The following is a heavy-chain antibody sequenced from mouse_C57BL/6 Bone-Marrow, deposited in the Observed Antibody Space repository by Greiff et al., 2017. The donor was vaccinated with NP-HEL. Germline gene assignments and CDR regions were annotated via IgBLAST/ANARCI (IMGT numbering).Heavy chain of an antibody. CDR3: ARFFYYYGSSPYWYFDV. Sequence: QVQLQQPGAELVRPGSSVKLSCKASGYTFTSYWMHWVKQRPIQGLEWIGNIDPSDSETPYNQKFKDKATLTVDKSSSTAYMQLSSLTSEDSAVYYCARFFYYYGSSPYWYFDVWGTGTTVTVSS. J-gene: IGHJ1*03. CDR1: GYTFTSYW. D-gene: IGHD1-1*01. V-gene: IGHV1-52*01. CDR2: IDPSDSET.